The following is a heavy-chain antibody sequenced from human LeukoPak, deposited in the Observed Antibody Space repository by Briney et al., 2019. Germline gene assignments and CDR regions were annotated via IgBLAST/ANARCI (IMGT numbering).Heavy chain of an antibody. CDR3: ARTTEGGYSYGYFYYYYMDV. V-gene: IGHV4-59*01. Sequence: SETLSLTCTVSGGSISSYYWSWIRQPPGKGLEWIGYIYYIGSTNYNPSLKSRVTISVDMSKNQFSLKLSSVTAADTAVYYCARTTEGGYSYGYFYYYYMDVWGKGTTVTISS. CDR1: GGSISSYY. J-gene: IGHJ6*03. CDR2: IYYIGST. D-gene: IGHD5-18*01.